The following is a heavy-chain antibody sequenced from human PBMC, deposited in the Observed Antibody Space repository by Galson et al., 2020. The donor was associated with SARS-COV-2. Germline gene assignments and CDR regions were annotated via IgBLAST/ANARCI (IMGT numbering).Heavy chain of an antibody. J-gene: IGHJ3*02. CDR2: IYTSGST. CDR1: GGSISSDSYY. V-gene: IGHV4-61*09. CDR3: ARRGRRDFWSGYYILDAFDI. Sequence: SETLSLTFTVSGGSISSDSYYWSWIRQPAGKGLEWIGHIYTSGSTNYNPSLKSRVTISVDTSKNQFSLKLSSVTAADTAVYCCARRGRRDFWSGYYILDAFDIWGQGTLVTVSS. D-gene: IGHD3-3*01.